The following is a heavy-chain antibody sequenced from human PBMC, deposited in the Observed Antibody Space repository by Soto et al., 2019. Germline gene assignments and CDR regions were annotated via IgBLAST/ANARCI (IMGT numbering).Heavy chain of an antibody. J-gene: IGHJ4*02. D-gene: IGHD4-17*01. Sequence: EVQLLECGGGLVQPGGSLRLSCAASGFTFGSYTMNWVRQAPGKGLEWVSAISGSAGSTSYADSVKGRFTISRDNSRNTLYLQMNSLRAEDTAVYYCVKKHDFGDYLFDFWGQGTLVTVSS. CDR1: GFTFGSYT. V-gene: IGHV3-23*01. CDR2: ISGSAGST. CDR3: VKKHDFGDYLFDF.